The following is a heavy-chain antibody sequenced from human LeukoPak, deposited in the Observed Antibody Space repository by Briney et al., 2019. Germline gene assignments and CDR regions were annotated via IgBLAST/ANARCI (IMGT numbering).Heavy chain of an antibody. CDR3: AADLRRSGSTDWGFTYYYYYMDV. CDR1: GYTLTELS. V-gene: IGHV1-24*01. D-gene: IGHD3/OR15-3a*01. J-gene: IGHJ6*03. CDR2: FDSEDGET. Sequence: PVASVKVSCKVSGYTLTELSMHWVRQAPGKGLEWMGGFDSEDGETIYAQKFQGRVTMTEDTSTDTAYMELSSLKSEDTAVYYCAADLRRSGSTDWGFTYYYYYMDVWGKGTTVTVSS.